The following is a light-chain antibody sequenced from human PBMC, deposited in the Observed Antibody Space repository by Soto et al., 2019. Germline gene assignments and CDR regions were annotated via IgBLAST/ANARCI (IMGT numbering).Light chain of an antibody. CDR1: QSISSSF. V-gene: IGKV3-20*01. CDR3: QQYDNSPIT. CDR2: GPS. Sequence: EIVLTQAPGILSLSPGERASLSCGASQSISSSFLAWYQQKPGQPPRLLIYGPSSRATGIPDRFSGTGSETDFTLTISRLEPEDFAVYYCQQYDNSPITFGQGTRLENK. J-gene: IGKJ5*01.